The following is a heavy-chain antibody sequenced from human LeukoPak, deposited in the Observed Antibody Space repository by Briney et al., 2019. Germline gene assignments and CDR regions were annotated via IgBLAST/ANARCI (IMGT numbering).Heavy chain of an antibody. J-gene: IGHJ3*02. CDR1: GGSISSSSYY. CDR3: ARQTRTMIVVVIRLDAFGI. Sequence: SETLSLACTVSGGSISSSSYYWGWIRQPPGKGLEWIGSIYYSGSTYYNPSLKSRVTISVDTSKNQFSLKLSSVTAADTAVYYCARQTRTMIVVVIRLDAFGIWGQGTMVTVSS. CDR2: IYYSGST. D-gene: IGHD3-22*01. V-gene: IGHV4-39*01.